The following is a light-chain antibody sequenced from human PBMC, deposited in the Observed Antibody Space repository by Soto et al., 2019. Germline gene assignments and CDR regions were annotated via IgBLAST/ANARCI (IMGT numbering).Light chain of an antibody. J-gene: IGKJ2*01. V-gene: IGKV1-5*01. CDR3: QQYSTFPFT. Sequence: DIQMTQSPSTLSASVGDRVTITCRASQTISSWLAWYQQRPGKAPKVLIYDASNFESGVLSRFSGSGSGTEFTLTISRLQPDDFASYYCQQYSTFPFTFGQGTELEMK. CDR1: QTISSW. CDR2: DAS.